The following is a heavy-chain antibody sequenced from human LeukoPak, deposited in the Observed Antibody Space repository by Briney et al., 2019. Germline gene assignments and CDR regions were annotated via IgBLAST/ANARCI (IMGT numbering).Heavy chain of an antibody. V-gene: IGHV3-30*04. J-gene: IGHJ4*02. CDR2: LSYDGNNK. CDR3: ARGPNWNDSDYFDC. D-gene: IGHD1-1*01. Sequence: PGRSLRLSCAASGFTFSTYAMHWVRQAPGKGLDGVATLSYDGNNKHYSDSVKGRFTISRDNSKNTLYLQMNSLRAEDTAVYYCARGPNWNDSDYFDCWGQGTLVTVSS. CDR1: GFTFSTYA.